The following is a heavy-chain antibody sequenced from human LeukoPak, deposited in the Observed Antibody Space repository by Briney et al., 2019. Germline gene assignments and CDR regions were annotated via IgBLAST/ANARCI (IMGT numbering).Heavy chain of an antibody. CDR3: AKDLGYSSSWWVVFRGFDY. CDR2: ISGSGGST. V-gene: IGHV3-23*01. J-gene: IGHJ4*02. Sequence: PGGSLRLSCAASGFTFSSYSMNWVRQAPGKGLEWVSAISGSGGSTYYADSVKGRFTISRDNSKNTLYLQMNSLRAEDTAVYYCAKDLGYSSSWWVVFRGFDYWGQGTLVTVSS. CDR1: GFTFSSYS. D-gene: IGHD6-13*01.